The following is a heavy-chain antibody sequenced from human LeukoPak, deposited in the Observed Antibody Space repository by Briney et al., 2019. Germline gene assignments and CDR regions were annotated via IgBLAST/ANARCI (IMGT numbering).Heavy chain of an antibody. V-gene: IGHV3-11*01. CDR3: AGEPSYYYYYMDV. J-gene: IGHJ6*03. CDR2: ISSSGSTI. Sequence: PGGSLRLSCAASGFTFSDYYMSWIRQAPGKGLEWVSYISSSGSTIYYADSVKGRFTISRDNAKNSLYLQMNSLRAEDTAVYYCAGEPSYYYYYMDVWGKGTTVTVSS. CDR1: GFTFSDYY.